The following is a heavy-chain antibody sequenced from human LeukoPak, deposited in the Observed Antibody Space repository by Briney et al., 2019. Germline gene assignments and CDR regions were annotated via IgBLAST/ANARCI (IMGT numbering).Heavy chain of an antibody. CDR1: GYTFTGYY. CDR3: ARGRTDYDYVWGCYRETLYYFDY. J-gene: IGHJ4*02. CDR2: INPNSGGT. Sequence: ASVKVSCKASGYTFTGYYMHWVRQAPGQGLEWMGWINPNSGGTNYAQKFQGRVTMTRDTSISTAYMELSRLRSDDTAVYYCARGRTDYDYVWGCYRETLYYFDYWGQGTLVTVSS. V-gene: IGHV1-2*02. D-gene: IGHD3-16*02.